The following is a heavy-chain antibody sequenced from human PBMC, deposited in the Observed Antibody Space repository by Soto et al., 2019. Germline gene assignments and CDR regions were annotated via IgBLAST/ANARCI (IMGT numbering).Heavy chain of an antibody. V-gene: IGHV5-51*01. CDR1: GYRFSTYW. Sequence: PGESLKISCKASGYRFSTYWIGWVRQRPGKGPEWMAIIYPGDSDTRENPSFQGQVTISADKSSNTVRLQWRSLKASDTAIYYCARLGGIVDTGTWIQWGQGTPVTVSS. J-gene: IGHJ4*02. CDR3: ARLGGIVDTGTWIQ. D-gene: IGHD1-26*01. CDR2: IYPGDSDT.